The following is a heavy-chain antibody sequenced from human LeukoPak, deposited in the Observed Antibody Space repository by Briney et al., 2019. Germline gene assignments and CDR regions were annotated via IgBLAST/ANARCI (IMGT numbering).Heavy chain of an antibody. D-gene: IGHD3-22*01. V-gene: IGHV4-38-2*02. CDR3: ARVGGYYDSSGYFFPDY. CDR1: GYSISSGYY. J-gene: IGHJ4*02. CDR2: IYHSGST. Sequence: PSETLSLTCTVSGYSISSGYYWGWIRQPPGKGLEWIGSIYHSGSTYYNPSLKSRATISVDTSKNQFSLKLSSVTAADTAVYYCARVGGYYDSSGYFFPDYWGQGTLVTVSS.